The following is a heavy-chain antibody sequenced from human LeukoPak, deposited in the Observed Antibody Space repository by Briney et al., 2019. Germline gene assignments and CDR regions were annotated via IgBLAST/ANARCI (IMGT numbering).Heavy chain of an antibody. CDR1: GFTFSRYW. J-gene: IGHJ4*02. CDR2: IKQDGSEK. V-gene: IGHV3-7*01. D-gene: IGHD1-26*01. Sequence: GGSLRLSCAASGFTFSRYWMSWVRQAPGKGLEWVANIKQDGSEKYYVDSVKGRFTISRDNAKNSLYLQMNSLRAEDTAVYYCARALSGSYGYWGQGTQVTVSS. CDR3: ARALSGSYGY.